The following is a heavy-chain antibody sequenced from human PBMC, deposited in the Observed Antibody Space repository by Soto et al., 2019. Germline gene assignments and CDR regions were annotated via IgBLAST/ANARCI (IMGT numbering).Heavy chain of an antibody. CDR3: AKCGYSYGSDYFDY. Sequence: GVLRLSCAASGFTFSSYAMSWVRQAPGKGLEWVSAISGSGGSTYYADSVKGRFTISRDNSENTLYLQMNSLRAEDTAVYYCAKCGYSYGSDYFDYWGQGTLVTVSS. D-gene: IGHD5-18*01. V-gene: IGHV3-23*01. J-gene: IGHJ4*02. CDR1: GFTFSSYA. CDR2: ISGSGGST.